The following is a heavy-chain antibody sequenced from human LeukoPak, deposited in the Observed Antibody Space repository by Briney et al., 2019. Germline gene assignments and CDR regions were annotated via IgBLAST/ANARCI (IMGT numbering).Heavy chain of an antibody. D-gene: IGHD3-10*01. CDR3: ARVLWGVRGNLQYYYYGMDV. Sequence: ASVKVSCKASGDTFSSYAISWVRQAPGQGLEWMGRIIPRFGTPHYAQKFQGRLTITADKSTSTAYMELSSLRSADTAVYYCARVLWGVRGNLQYYYYGMDVWGQGTTVTVSS. CDR1: GDTFSSYA. CDR2: IIPRFGTP. V-gene: IGHV1-69*06. J-gene: IGHJ6*02.